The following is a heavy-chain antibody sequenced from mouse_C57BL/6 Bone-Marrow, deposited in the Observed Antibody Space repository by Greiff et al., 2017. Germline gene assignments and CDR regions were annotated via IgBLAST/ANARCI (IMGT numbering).Heavy chain of an antibody. Sequence: EVQLQQSGPGLVKPSQSLSLTCSVTGYSFTSGYYWNWIRQFPGNKLEWMGYISYDGSNNYNPSLKNRISITRDTSKNQLFLKLNSVTTEDTAHYDSAREGSSFWYFDVWGTGTTVTVSS. J-gene: IGHJ1*03. CDR3: AREGSSFWYFDV. CDR1: GYSFTSGYY. V-gene: IGHV3-6*01. D-gene: IGHD1-1*01. CDR2: ISYDGSN.